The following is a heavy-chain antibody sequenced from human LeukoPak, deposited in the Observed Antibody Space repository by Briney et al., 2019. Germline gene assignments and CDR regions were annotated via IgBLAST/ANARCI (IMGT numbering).Heavy chain of an antibody. J-gene: IGHJ4*02. Sequence: SETLSLTCSVSGVSISGYHWSWIRQPPGKGLEWIGYIYHSGSTDYNPLLKSRVTISVDTSEKQLSLKLTSVTAADTAVYYCAREGGIWFGEFPYFDYWGRGTLVTVSS. V-gene: IGHV4-59*01. CDR1: GVSISGYH. CDR2: IYHSGST. D-gene: IGHD3-10*01. CDR3: AREGGIWFGEFPYFDY.